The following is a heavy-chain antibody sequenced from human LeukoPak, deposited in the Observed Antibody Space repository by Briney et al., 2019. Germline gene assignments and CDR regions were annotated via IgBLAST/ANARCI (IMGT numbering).Heavy chain of an antibody. D-gene: IGHD2-15*01. CDR1: GFTFSSYS. CDR2: ISGSGGST. V-gene: IGHV3-23*01. CDR3: AKDYIVVVAAGPYFDY. Sequence: KPGGSLRLSCAASGFTFSSYSMNWVRQAPGKGLEWVSAISGSGGSTYYADSVKGRFTMSRDNSKNTLYLQMNSLRAEDTAVYYCAKDYIVVVAAGPYFDYWGQGTLVTVSS. J-gene: IGHJ4*02.